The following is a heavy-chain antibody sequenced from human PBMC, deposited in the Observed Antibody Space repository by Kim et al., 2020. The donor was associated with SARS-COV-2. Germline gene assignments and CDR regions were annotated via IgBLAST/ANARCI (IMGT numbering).Heavy chain of an antibody. CDR3: ASEGEWFGEDPLDYYYYGMDV. Sequence: GGSLRLSCAASGFTFGSYSMNWVRQAPGKGLEWVSSISSSSSYIYYADSVKGRFTISRDNAKNSLYLQMNSLRAEDTAVYYCASEGEWFGEDPLDYYYYGMDVWGQGTTVTVSS. CDR2: ISSSSSYI. V-gene: IGHV3-21*01. CDR1: GFTFGSYS. D-gene: IGHD3-10*01. J-gene: IGHJ6*02.